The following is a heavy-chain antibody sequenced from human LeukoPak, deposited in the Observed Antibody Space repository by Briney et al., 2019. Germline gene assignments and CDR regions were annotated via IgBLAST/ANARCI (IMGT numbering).Heavy chain of an antibody. CDR2: IIPIFGTA. V-gene: IGHV1-69*13. CDR3: AVGLQN. Sequence: SVKVSCKASGYTFTGYYMHWVRQAPGQGLEWMGGIIPIFGTANYAQKFQGRVTITADESTSTAYMELSSLRSEDTAVYYCAVGLQNWGQGTLVTVSS. J-gene: IGHJ4*02. CDR1: GYTFTGYY. D-gene: IGHD4-11*01.